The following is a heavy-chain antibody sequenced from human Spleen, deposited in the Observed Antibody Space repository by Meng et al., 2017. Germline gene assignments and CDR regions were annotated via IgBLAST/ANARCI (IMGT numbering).Heavy chain of an antibody. CDR3: ARTPRLYCSGGSCYFAQNDAFDI. CDR2: INPNSGDT. V-gene: IGHV1-2*06. Sequence: ASVKVSCKPSGYSFTAYYIHWVRQAPGQGLEWLGHINPNSGDTLYAQKFQGRVTITRDTSASTAYMELSSLRSEDTAVYYCARTPRLYCSGGSCYFAQNDAFDIWGQGTRVTVSS. D-gene: IGHD2-15*01. CDR1: GYSFTAYY. J-gene: IGHJ3*02.